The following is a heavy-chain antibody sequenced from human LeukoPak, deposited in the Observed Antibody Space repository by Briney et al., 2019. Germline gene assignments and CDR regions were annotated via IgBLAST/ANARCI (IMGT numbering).Heavy chain of an antibody. D-gene: IGHD5-18*01. J-gene: IGHJ4*02. CDR1: GGSISSYY. Sequence: SETLSLTCTVPGGSISSYYWSWIRQPPGKGLEWIGYIYYSGSTNYNPSLKSRVTISVDESKNQFSLKLSSVTAADTAVYYCARGVWEQLWLALDYWGQGTLVTVSS. CDR3: ARGVWEQLWLALDY. V-gene: IGHV4-59*12. CDR2: IYYSGST.